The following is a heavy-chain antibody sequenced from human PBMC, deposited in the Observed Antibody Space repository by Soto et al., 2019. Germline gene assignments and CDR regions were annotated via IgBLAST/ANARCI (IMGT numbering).Heavy chain of an antibody. J-gene: IGHJ4*02. CDR2: ISWNSGSI. D-gene: IGHD3-10*01. V-gene: IGHV3-9*01. CDR3: AKESADGSGSYFDY. Sequence: GGSLRLSCAASGFTFDDYARHWVRQAPGKGLEWVSGISWNSGSIGYADSVKGRFTISRDNAKNSLYLQMNSLRAEDTALYYCAKESADGSGSYFDYWGQGTLVTVSS. CDR1: GFTFDDYA.